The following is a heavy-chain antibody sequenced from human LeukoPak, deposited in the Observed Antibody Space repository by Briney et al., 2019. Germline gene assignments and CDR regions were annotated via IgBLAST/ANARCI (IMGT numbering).Heavy chain of an antibody. Sequence: SVQVSCKASGGTFSSYAISWVRQAPGQGLEWMGRIIPILGIANYAQKFQGRVTITADKSTSTAYMELSSLRSEDTAVYYCARIARSSSWSRVWFDPWGQGTLVTVSS. CDR2: IIPILGIA. D-gene: IGHD6-13*01. CDR1: GGTFSSYA. V-gene: IGHV1-69*04. J-gene: IGHJ5*02. CDR3: ARIARSSSWSRVWFDP.